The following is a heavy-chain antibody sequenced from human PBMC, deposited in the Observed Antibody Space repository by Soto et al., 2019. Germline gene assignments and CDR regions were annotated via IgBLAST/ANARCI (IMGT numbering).Heavy chain of an antibody. J-gene: IGHJ5*02. D-gene: IGHD6-6*01. CDR3: ARGTYSSSSFDP. CDR2: TNPNSGNT. V-gene: IGHV1-8*01. Sequence: ASVKVSCKASGYTFTSYDINWVRQATGQGLEWMGWTNPNSGNTGYAQKFQGRVTMTRNTSISTAYMELSSLRSEDTAVYYCARGTYSSSSFDPWGQGTLVTVSS. CDR1: GYTFTSYD.